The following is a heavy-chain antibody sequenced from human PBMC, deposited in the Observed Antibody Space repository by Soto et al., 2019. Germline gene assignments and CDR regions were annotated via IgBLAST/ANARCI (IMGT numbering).Heavy chain of an antibody. CDR1: GFSLSTSGVG. Sequence: SGPTLVKPTQTLTLTCTFSGFSLSTSGVGVGWIRQPPGKALEWLALIYWNDDKRYSPSLKSRLTITKATPKNQVVLTMTNMDPVDTATYYCAHRGADITYYDFWSGYYTGWFDPWGQGTLVTVSS. J-gene: IGHJ5*02. V-gene: IGHV2-5*01. CDR2: IYWNDDK. CDR3: AHRGADITYYDFWSGYYTGWFDP. D-gene: IGHD3-3*01.